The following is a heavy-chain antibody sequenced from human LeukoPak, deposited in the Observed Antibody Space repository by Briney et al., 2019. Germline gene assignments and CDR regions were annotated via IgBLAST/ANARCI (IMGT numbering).Heavy chain of an antibody. CDR2: ISDNGGST. CDR3: AKWTYCSSTSCHMGISGSWFDP. Sequence: GGSLRLSCAASGFTFSDYAMSWVRQAPGKGLEWVSSISDNGGSTNYADSVKGRFTISRDTSKNTLYLQMNSLRAEDTAVYYCAKWTYCSSTSCHMGISGSWFDPWGQGTLVTVSS. CDR1: GFTFSDYA. J-gene: IGHJ5*02. V-gene: IGHV3-23*01. D-gene: IGHD2-2*02.